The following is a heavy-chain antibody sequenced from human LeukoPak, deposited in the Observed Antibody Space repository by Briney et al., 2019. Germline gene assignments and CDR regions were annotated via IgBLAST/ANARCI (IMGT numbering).Heavy chain of an antibody. CDR1: GYTFTSCD. CDR3: ARRGYSYGLFEY. J-gene: IGHJ4*02. V-gene: IGHV1-8*01. Sequence: GASVKVSCKASGYTFTSCDISWVRQATGQGLEWMGWMNPDVGNTGYAQTFQGRVTMTRNTSISTAYLELSSLRSEDTAVYYCARRGYSYGLFEYWGQGTLVTVSS. CDR2: MNPDVGNT. D-gene: IGHD5-18*01.